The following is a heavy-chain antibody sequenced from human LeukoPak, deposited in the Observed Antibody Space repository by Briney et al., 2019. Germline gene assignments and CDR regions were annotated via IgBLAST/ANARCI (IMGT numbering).Heavy chain of an antibody. V-gene: IGHV3-15*01. J-gene: IGHJ4*02. Sequence: GGSLRLSCAASGFTFSNAWMSWVRQAPGKGLEWVGRIKSKTDGGTTDYAAPVKGRFTISRDDSKNTLYLQMNSLKTEDTAVYYCTTEGSYYDSSGYYYLDTNLDYWGQGTLVTVSS. D-gene: IGHD3-22*01. CDR2: IKSKTDGGTT. CDR1: GFTFSNAW. CDR3: TTEGSYYDSSGYYYLDTNLDY.